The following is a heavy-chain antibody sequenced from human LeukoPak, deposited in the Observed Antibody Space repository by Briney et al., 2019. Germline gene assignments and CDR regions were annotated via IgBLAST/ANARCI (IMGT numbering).Heavy chain of an antibody. CDR3: VKGSNLRYFDWLNDY. J-gene: IGHJ4*02. D-gene: IGHD3-9*01. CDR1: GFTFSSYA. CDR2: ISSNGGST. Sequence: GGSLRLSCSASGFTFSSYAMHWVRQAPGKGLEYVSAISSNGGSTNYADSVKGRFTISRDNSKNTLYLQMSSLRAEDTAVYYCVKGSNLRYFDWLNDYWGQGTLVTVSP. V-gene: IGHV3-64D*09.